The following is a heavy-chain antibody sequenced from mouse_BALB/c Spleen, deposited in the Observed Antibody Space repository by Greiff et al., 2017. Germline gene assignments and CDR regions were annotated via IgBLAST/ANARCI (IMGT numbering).Heavy chain of an antibody. D-gene: IGHD3-1*01. Sequence: VKLMESGAELAKPGASVKMSCKASGYTFTSYWMHWVKQRPGQGLEWIGYINPSTGYTEYNQKFKDKATLTADKSSSTAYMQLSSLTSEDSAVYYCSRSVPSAARATCAMDYWGQGTSVTVSS. J-gene: IGHJ4*01. CDR3: SRSVPSAARATCAMDY. CDR1: GYTFTSYW. V-gene: IGHV1-7*01. CDR2: INPSTGYT.